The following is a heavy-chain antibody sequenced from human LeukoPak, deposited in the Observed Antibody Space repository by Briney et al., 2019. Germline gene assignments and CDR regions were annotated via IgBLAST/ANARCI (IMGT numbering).Heavy chain of an antibody. CDR2: IYYSGST. J-gene: IGHJ3*02. Sequence: SQTLSLTCTVSGGSISSGDYYWSWIRQPPGKGLEWIGYIYYSGSTYYNPSLKSRVTISVDTSKNQFSLKLSSVTAADTAVYYCARDPTIFGVYPIWGQGTMVTVSS. V-gene: IGHV4-30-4*08. CDR3: ARDPTIFGVYPI. CDR1: GGSISSGDYY. D-gene: IGHD3-3*01.